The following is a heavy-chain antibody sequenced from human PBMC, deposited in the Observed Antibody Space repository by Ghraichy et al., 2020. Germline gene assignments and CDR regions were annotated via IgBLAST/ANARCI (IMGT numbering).Heavy chain of an antibody. CDR3: ARVGYGDYALDY. D-gene: IGHD4-17*01. J-gene: IGHJ4*02. CDR1: GFTFSSYD. CDR2: IGTAGDT. Sequence: GESLNISCAASGFTFSSYDMHWVRQATGKGLEWVSAIGTAGDTYYPGSVKGRFTISRENAKNSLYLQMNSLRAGDTAVYYCARVGYGDYALDYWGQGTLVTVSS. V-gene: IGHV3-13*01.